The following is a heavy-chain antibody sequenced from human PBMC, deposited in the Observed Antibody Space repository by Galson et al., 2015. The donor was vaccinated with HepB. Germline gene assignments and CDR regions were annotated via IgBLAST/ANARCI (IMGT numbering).Heavy chain of an antibody. CDR1: GFPFSNAW. CDR2: IKNKLDGGTT. Sequence: SLRLSCAASGFPFSNAWMSWVRQAPGKGLEWVGLIKNKLDGGTTGFAAPVQGRFTISRDDSKSTLYLQMNSLKTEDTAVYYCCDMNDRDAFDIWGQGTMVTVSS. CDR3: CDMNDRDAFDI. J-gene: IGHJ3*02. D-gene: IGHD2-21*02. V-gene: IGHV3-15*01.